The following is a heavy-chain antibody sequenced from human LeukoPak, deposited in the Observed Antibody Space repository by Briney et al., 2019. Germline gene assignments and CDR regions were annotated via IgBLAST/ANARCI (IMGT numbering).Heavy chain of an antibody. Sequence: ASVKVSCKASGYTFTGYYMHWVRQAPGQGLEWMGWINPDTGGISYAQRFQGRVTMTRDTSISTAYMELIRLTSDDTAVYYCARGSNYYYDSSADYPRYWGQGTLVTVSS. J-gene: IGHJ4*02. CDR1: GYTFTGYY. CDR2: INPDTGGI. D-gene: IGHD3-22*01. CDR3: ARGSNYYYDSSADYPRY. V-gene: IGHV1-2*02.